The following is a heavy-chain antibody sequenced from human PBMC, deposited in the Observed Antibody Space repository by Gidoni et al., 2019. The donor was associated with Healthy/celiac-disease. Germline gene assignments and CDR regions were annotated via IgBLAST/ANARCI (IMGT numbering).Heavy chain of an antibody. J-gene: IGHJ4*02. Sequence: QLQLQESGPGLVKPSETLSLTCTVSGGSISSSSYYWGWIRQPPGKGLEWIGSIYYSGSTYYNPSLKIRVTISVDTSKNQFSLKLSSVTAADTAVYYCARDRTAVAGWFDYWGQGTLVTVSS. CDR2: IYYSGST. CDR3: ARDRTAVAGWFDY. V-gene: IGHV4-39*07. D-gene: IGHD6-19*01. CDR1: GGSISSSSYY.